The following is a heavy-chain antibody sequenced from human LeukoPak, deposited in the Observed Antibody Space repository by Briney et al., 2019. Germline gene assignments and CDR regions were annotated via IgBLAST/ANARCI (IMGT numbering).Heavy chain of an antibody. D-gene: IGHD5-12*01. CDR2: ISYNGNNK. Sequence: GGSLRLSCVVSGFTFSDFHMSWLRQAPGKGLEWVAVISYNGNNKYYADSVKGRFTISRDNSKNTLYLQMNSLRAEDTAVYYCAKDVDIVASNYYFDYWGQGTLVTVSS. CDR1: GFTFSDFH. J-gene: IGHJ4*02. CDR3: AKDVDIVASNYYFDY. V-gene: IGHV3-30*18.